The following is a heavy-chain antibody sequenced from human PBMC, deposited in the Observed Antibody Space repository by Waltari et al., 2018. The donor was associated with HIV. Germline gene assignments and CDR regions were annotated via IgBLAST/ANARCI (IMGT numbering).Heavy chain of an antibody. CDR1: GGSFSGYR. Sequence: QVQLHQWGAGLLNASETLSLTCAVYGGSFSGYRWTWIRQHPGKGLEWVGEITDGGSTNSNPSLKSRVTLSADTSKRQFSLNLTSVTAADTAIYYCAREEVVRGYRFGNVVPVREHYFQYWGQGTLVTVSS. CDR3: AREEVVRGYRFGNVVPVREHYFQY. V-gene: IGHV4-34*01. CDR2: ITDGGST. J-gene: IGHJ4*02. D-gene: IGHD5-12*01.